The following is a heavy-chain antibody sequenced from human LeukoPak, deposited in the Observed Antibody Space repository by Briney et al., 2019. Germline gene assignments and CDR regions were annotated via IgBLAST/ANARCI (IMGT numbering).Heavy chain of an antibody. Sequence: SETLSLTCPVSGRSISSYYRSWIRQPPGKGLEWIGYIYCSGSTIYYPSLMSRVTTSEDTYKNQFSLKLSTVTTADPPGYYCARGLCTGSFCTIFGVVIGDAFDIWGGGTMVSVCS. D-gene: IGHD3-3*01. CDR3: ARGLCTGSFCTIFGVVIGDAFDI. V-gene: IGHV4-59*12. J-gene: IGHJ3*02. CDR1: GRSISSYY. CDR2: IYCSGST.